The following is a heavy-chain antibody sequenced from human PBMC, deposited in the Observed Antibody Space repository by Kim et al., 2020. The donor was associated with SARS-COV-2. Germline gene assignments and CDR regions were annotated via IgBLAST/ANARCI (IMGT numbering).Heavy chain of an antibody. V-gene: IGHV1-69*13. CDR3: ARVKTGYSSSWYGGDYYGMDV. J-gene: IGHJ6*02. D-gene: IGHD6-13*01. CDR2: IIPIFGTA. Sequence: SVKVSCKASGGTFSSYAISWVRQAPGQGLEWMGGIIPIFGTANYAQKFQGRVTITADESTSTAYMELSSLRSEDTAVYYCARVKTGYSSSWYGGDYYGMDVWGQGTTVTVSS. CDR1: GGTFSSYA.